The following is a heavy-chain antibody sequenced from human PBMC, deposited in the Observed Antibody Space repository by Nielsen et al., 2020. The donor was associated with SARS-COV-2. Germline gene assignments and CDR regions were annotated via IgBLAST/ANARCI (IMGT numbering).Heavy chain of an antibody. CDR3: ARDLVTRGFDY. V-gene: IGHV3-20*04. CDR1: GFIFRAYG. J-gene: IGHJ4*02. D-gene: IGHD3-10*01. CDR2: INWNGGST. Sequence: GESLKISCTASGFIFRAYGMSWVRQAPGKGLEWVSGINWNGGSTGYADSVKGRFTISRDNAKNSLYLQMNSLRAEDTAVYYCARDLVTRGFDYWGQGTLVTVSS.